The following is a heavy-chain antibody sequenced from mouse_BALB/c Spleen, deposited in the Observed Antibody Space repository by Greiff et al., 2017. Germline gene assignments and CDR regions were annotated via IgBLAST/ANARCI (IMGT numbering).Heavy chain of an antibody. D-gene: IGHD3-3*01. CDR2: IRSKSNNYAT. Sequence: EVQLVETGGGLVQPKGSLKLSCAASGFTFNTNAMNWVRQAPGKGLEWVARIRSKSNNYATYYADSVKDRFTISRDDSQSMLYLQMNNLKTEDTAMYYCVRDRDWYFDVWGAGTTVTVSS. V-gene: IGHV10S3*01. CDR3: VRDRDWYFDV. CDR1: GFTFNTNA. J-gene: IGHJ1*01.